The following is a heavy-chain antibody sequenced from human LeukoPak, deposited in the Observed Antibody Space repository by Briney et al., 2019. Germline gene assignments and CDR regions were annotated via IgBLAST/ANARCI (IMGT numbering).Heavy chain of an antibody. CDR1: GYTFTSYD. CDR3: AGATIRGYYYYMDV. Sequence: ASVKVSCKASGYTFTSYDINWVRQATGQGLEWMGWMNPNSGNTGYAQKFQGRVTMTRNTSISTDYMELSSLRSEDTAVYYCAGATIRGYYYYMDVWGKGTTVTVSS. V-gene: IGHV1-8*01. D-gene: IGHD5-24*01. J-gene: IGHJ6*03. CDR2: MNPNSGNT.